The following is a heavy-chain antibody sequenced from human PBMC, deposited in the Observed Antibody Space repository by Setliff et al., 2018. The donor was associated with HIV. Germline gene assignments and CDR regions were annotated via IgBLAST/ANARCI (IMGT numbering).Heavy chain of an antibody. CDR3: AKAGSNYFDY. V-gene: IGHV3-21*05. CDR2: ISVSGTDI. J-gene: IGHJ4*02. CDR1: GFIIRNHW. D-gene: IGHD3-10*01. Sequence: GGSLRLSCAASGFIIRNHWMTWVRQAPGKGLELLSYISVSGTDIKYADSVKGRFTISRDNSKNSLFLQMHSLKTEDTALYYCAKAGSNYFDYWGQGTLVTVSS.